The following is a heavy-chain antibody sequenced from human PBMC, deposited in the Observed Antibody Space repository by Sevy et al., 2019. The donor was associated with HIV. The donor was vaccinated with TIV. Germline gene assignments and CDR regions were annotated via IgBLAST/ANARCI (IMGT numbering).Heavy chain of an antibody. J-gene: IGHJ5*02. CDR2: ISWNSGNI. Sequence: GGSLRLSCAASGFNFHEYAMHWVRQAPGKGLEWVSGISWNSGNIEYAGSVKGRFTISSDNAKNSLYLQMSSLRTEDTALYYCTKGYSYGSFDNWGQGTLVTVSS. CDR3: TKGYSYGSFDN. D-gene: IGHD5-18*01. V-gene: IGHV3-9*01. CDR1: GFNFHEYA.